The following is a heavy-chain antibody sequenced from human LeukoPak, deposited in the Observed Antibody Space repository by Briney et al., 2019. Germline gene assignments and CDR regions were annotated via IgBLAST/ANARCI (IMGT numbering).Heavy chain of an antibody. CDR3: ARWAVTGIYLDS. V-gene: IGHV3-7*01. D-gene: IGHD6-19*01. CDR2: IKQDGSEE. Sequence: GGSLRPSCAASGFTFSSYWMSWVRQPPGKGLEWVANIKQDGSEEHYVASVKGRFTISRDNPQSSLSLQMTDLRAEDTAVYYCARWAVTGIYLDSWGQGALVTVSS. CDR1: GFTFSSYW. J-gene: IGHJ4*02.